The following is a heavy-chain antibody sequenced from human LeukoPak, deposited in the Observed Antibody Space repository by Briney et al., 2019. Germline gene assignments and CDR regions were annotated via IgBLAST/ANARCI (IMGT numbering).Heavy chain of an antibody. CDR1: GFTFSSYS. D-gene: IGHD5-18*01. V-gene: IGHV3-21*01. CDR3: ARGPVGTYSYGLSWFDP. J-gene: IGHJ5*02. Sequence: GGSLRLSCAASGFTFSSYSMNWVRQAPGKGLEWVSSISSSSSSYIYYADSVKGRFTISRDNAKNSLYLQMNSLRAEDTAVYYCARGPVGTYSYGLSWFDPWGQGTLVTVSS. CDR2: ISSSSSSYI.